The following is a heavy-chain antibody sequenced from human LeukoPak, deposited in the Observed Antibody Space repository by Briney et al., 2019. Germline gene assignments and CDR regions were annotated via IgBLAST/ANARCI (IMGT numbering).Heavy chain of an antibody. V-gene: IGHV3-20*01. J-gene: IGHJ4*02. D-gene: IGHD2-2*01. CDR3: ARHRCSSTTCSFDS. CDR2: ISWKGDTT. CDR1: GFTFNNYA. Sequence: GGSLRLSCAASGFTFNNYAMTWVRQTPGKGPEWVSLISWKGDTTAYAESVRGRFTLSRDNAKNSLYLHMNSLRPEDTAFYHCARHRCSSTTCSFDSWGQGSLVTVSS.